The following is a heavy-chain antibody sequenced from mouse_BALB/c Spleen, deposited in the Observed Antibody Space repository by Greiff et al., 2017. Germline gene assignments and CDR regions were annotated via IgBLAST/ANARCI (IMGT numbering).Heavy chain of an antibody. CDR2: INPYNGDT. D-gene: IGHD2-10*01. J-gene: IGHJ4*01. CDR3: ARTYYGNYGDYAMDY. V-gene: IGHV1-20*02. CDR1: GYSFTGYF. Sequence: VQLQQSGPELVKPGASVKISCKASGYSFTGYFMNWVMQSHGKSLEWIGRINPYNGDTFYNQKFKGKATLTVDKSSSTAHMELRSLASEDSAVYYCARTYYGNYGDYAMDYWGQGTSVTVSS.